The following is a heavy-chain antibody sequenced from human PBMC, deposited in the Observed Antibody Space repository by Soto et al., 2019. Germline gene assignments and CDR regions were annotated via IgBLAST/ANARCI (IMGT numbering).Heavy chain of an antibody. CDR2: IYHSGST. Sequence: TLSLTCAVSGGSISSGGYSWSWIRQPPGKGLEWIGYIYHSGSTYYNPSLKSRVTISVDRSKNQFSLKLSSVTAADTAVYYCARENSSGYTNWFDPWGQGTLVTVYS. V-gene: IGHV4-30-2*01. D-gene: IGHD3-22*01. CDR3: ARENSSGYTNWFDP. CDR1: GGSISSGGYS. J-gene: IGHJ5*02.